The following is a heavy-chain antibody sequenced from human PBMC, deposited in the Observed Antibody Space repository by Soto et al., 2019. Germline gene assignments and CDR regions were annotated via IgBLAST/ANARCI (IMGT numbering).Heavy chain of an antibody. D-gene: IGHD3-10*01. Sequence: SLRLSCAASGFTFSSYWMSWVRQAPGKGLEWVANIKQDGSEKYYVDSVKGRFTISRDNAKNSLYLQMNSLRAEDTAVYYCARVSMVRGIYFDYWGQGTLVTVSS. CDR3: ARVSMVRGIYFDY. V-gene: IGHV3-7*04. CDR1: GFTFSSYW. J-gene: IGHJ4*02. CDR2: IKQDGSEK.